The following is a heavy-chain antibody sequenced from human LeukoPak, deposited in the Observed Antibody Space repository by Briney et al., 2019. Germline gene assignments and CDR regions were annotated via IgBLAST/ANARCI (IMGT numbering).Heavy chain of an antibody. CDR2: IASDGSST. CDR3: ARGRPHGNDY. D-gene: IGHD4-23*01. V-gene: IGHV3-74*01. CDR1: GFTFSSYW. J-gene: IGHJ4*02. Sequence: GGSLRLSCAASGFTFSSYWKNWVRQAPGKGLVWVSRIASDGSSTTYADSVKGRFSISRDNATNTLYLQMNSLRVEDTAVYYCARGRPHGNDYWGQGTLVTVSS.